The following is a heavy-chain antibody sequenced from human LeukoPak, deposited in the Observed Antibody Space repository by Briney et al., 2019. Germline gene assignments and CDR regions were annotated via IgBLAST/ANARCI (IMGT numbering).Heavy chain of an antibody. CDR3: ARQRRAVAGLENWFDP. CDR2: IYPGDSDT. CDR1: GYSFTSYW. J-gene: IGHJ5*02. V-gene: IGHV5-51*01. Sequence: GESLKISCKGSGYSFTSYWIGWVRQMPGKGLEWMGIIYPGDSDTRYSPSFQGQVTISADKSISTAYLQWSSLKASDTAMYYCARQRRAVAGLENWFDPWGQRTLVTVSS. D-gene: IGHD6-19*01.